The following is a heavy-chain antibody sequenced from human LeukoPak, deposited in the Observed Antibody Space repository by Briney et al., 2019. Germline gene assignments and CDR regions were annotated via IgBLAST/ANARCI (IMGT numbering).Heavy chain of an antibody. CDR1: GESFSAYY. D-gene: IGHD3-3*01. CDR2: INHSGST. Sequence: SETLSLTCAVYGESFSAYYWSWIRQPPGKGLEWIGEINHSGSTNYNPSLKSRVTISVDTSKNQVSLKLSSVTAADTAVYYCARESFGTDNYYYMDVWGKGTTVTVSS. V-gene: IGHV4-34*01. CDR3: ARESFGTDNYYYMDV. J-gene: IGHJ6*03.